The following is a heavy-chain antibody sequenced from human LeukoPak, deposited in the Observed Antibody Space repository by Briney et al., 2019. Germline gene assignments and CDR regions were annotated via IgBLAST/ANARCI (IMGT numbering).Heavy chain of an antibody. V-gene: IGHV4-61*02. J-gene: IGHJ4*02. Sequence: SQTLSLTCTVSGGSIGSATYYWSWLRQPAGKGLEWIGRIYTSGSTNYNPSLKSRVTISVQTSKNQFSLKLSSVTAADTAVYYCARNSCPSGSCYENRGYFDYWGQGTLVTVSS. CDR1: GGSIGSATYY. CDR2: IYTSGST. D-gene: IGHD2-15*01. CDR3: ARNSCPSGSCYENRGYFDY.